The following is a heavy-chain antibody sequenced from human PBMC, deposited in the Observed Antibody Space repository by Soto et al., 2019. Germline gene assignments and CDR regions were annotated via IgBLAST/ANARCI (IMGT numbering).Heavy chain of an antibody. CDR3: ARSGVQDAFYS. CDR2: IKHDGSEK. Sequence: GGSLRLSCAASGFTFSSYWMNWVRQAPGKGLEWVANIKHDGSEKYYVDSVKGRFTISRDNAKNSLYLQMNSLRAEDTAVYYCARSGVQDAFYSWGQGTLVTVSS. D-gene: IGHD2-2*01. CDR1: GFTFSSYW. V-gene: IGHV3-7*01. J-gene: IGHJ4*02.